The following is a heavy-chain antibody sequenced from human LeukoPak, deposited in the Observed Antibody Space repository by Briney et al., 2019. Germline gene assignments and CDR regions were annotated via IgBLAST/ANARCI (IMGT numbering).Heavy chain of an antibody. CDR2: ISSSGSYI. CDR3: ARDRGSRRYNNGYSEY. CDR1: GFTFSSYT. D-gene: IGHD5-18*01. V-gene: IGHV3-21*01. J-gene: IGHJ4*02. Sequence: PGGSLRLSCAASGFTFSSYTINWVRQAPGKGLEWASSISSSGSYIYYADSVKGRFTVSRDNAKNSLYLQMNSLRAEDTAVYYCARDRGSRRYNNGYSEYWGQGTLVTVSS.